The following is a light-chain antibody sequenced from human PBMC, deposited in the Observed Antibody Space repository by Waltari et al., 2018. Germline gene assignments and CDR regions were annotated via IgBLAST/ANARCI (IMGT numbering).Light chain of an antibody. CDR1: QSVSSY. J-gene: IGKJ4*01. V-gene: IGKV3-11*01. Sequence: EIVLTQSPATLSLSPGERATLSCRASQSVSSYLAWYQQKPGQAPRLLIYDASNRATGIPARFSCSGSGIDFTLTISSLEPEDFAVYYCQQRSNWPLTFGGGTKVEIK. CDR3: QQRSNWPLT. CDR2: DAS.